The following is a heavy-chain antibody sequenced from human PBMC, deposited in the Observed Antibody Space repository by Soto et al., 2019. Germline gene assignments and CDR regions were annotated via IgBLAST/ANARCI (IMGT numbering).Heavy chain of an antibody. CDR3: ASSPRRITIFGVVIPTFDY. D-gene: IGHD3-3*01. J-gene: IGHJ4*02. CDR2: IYPGDSDT. CDR1: GYSFTSYW. Sequence: PGESLKISCKGSGYSFTSYWIGWVRQMPGKGLEWMGIIYPGDSDTRYSPSFQGQVTISADKSISTAYLQWGSLKASDTAMYYCASSPRRITIFGVVIPTFDYWGQGTLVTVSS. V-gene: IGHV5-51*01.